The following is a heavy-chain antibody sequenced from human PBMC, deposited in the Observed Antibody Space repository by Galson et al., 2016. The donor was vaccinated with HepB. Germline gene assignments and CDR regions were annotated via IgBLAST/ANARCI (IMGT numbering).Heavy chain of an antibody. CDR2: LSGSGRDT. Sequence: SLRLSCAASGFTFSGFAMSWVRQAPGKGLEWVSALSGSGRDTYYADSVKGRFSISRDNSKNMLYLQMNSLRVEDTAVYYCATNLGDSSGWFLSRWGQGTQVTVSS. CDR1: GFTFSGFA. J-gene: IGHJ4*02. V-gene: IGHV3-23*01. CDR3: ATNLGDSSGWFLSR. D-gene: IGHD6-19*01.